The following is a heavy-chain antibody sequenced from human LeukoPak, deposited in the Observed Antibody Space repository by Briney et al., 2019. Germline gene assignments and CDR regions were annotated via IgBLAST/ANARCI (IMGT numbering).Heavy chain of an antibody. CDR1: GVSVSSYY. D-gene: IGHD5-18*01. J-gene: IGHJ4*02. CDR3: ARGGHSYLYPFAD. CDR2: IYYSGST. V-gene: IGHV4-59*02. Sequence: PSETLSLTCTVSGVSVSSYYWSWIRQPPGKGLEWIGYIYYSGSTNYNPSLKSRVTMSVDTSKNQFSLILNSVTAADTAVYYCARGGHSYLYPFADWGQGALVTVSS.